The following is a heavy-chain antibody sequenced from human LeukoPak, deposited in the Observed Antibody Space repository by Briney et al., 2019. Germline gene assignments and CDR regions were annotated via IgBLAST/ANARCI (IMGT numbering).Heavy chain of an antibody. Sequence: GASVKVSCKASGYTFTDYYMHWVRQAPGQGLEWMGWINPNSGGTNYAQKFQGRVTMTRDTSISTAYMELSRLRSDDTAVYYCAREHSNGYYFDAFDIWGQGTMVTVSS. CDR3: AREHSNGYYFDAFDI. J-gene: IGHJ3*02. CDR1: GYTFTDYY. CDR2: INPNSGGT. D-gene: IGHD3-22*01. V-gene: IGHV1-2*02.